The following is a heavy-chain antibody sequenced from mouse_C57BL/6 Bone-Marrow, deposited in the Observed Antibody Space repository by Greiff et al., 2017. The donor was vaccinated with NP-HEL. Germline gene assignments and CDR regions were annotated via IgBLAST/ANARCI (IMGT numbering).Heavy chain of an antibody. Sequence: EVKLMESGGGLVKPGGSLKLSCAASGFTFSDYGMHWVRQAPEKGLEWVAYISSGSSTIYYADTVKGRFTISRDNAKNTLFLQMTSLRSEDTAMYYCARGGWLLPFAYWGQGTLVTVSA. D-gene: IGHD2-3*01. J-gene: IGHJ3*01. V-gene: IGHV5-17*01. CDR2: ISSGSSTI. CDR3: ARGGWLLPFAY. CDR1: GFTFSDYG.